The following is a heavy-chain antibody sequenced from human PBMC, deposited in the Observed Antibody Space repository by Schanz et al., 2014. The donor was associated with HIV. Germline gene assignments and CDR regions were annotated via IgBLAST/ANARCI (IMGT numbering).Heavy chain of an antibody. V-gene: IGHV3-23*04. CDR2: IRGSGGST. Sequence: VQLVESGGGLVQPGGSLRLSCAASGFRFSSYAMSWVRQAPGKGLEWVASIRGSGGSTYYTDSVKGRFTISRDNSKSTLYLQLSSLRADDTAIYYCAKGGSSSVLAYYYYGMDVWGRGTTVTVSS. CDR1: GFRFSSYA. J-gene: IGHJ6*02. CDR3: AKGGSSSVLAYYYYGMDV. D-gene: IGHD6-6*01.